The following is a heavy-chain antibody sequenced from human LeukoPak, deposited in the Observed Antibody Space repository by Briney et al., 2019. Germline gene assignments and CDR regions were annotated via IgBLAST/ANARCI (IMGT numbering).Heavy chain of an antibody. Sequence: ASVKVSCKASGCTFTSYYMHWVRQAPGQGLEWMGIINPSGGSTSYAQKFQGRVTMTRDTSTSTVYMELSSLRSEDTAVYYCARGDSSSWYGPLFDYWGQGTLVTVSS. CDR2: INPSGGST. J-gene: IGHJ4*02. CDR3: ARGDSSSWYGPLFDY. CDR1: GCTFTSYY. V-gene: IGHV1-46*01. D-gene: IGHD6-13*01.